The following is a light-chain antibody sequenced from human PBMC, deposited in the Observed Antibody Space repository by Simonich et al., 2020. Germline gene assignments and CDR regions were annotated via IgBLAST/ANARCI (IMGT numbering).Light chain of an antibody. Sequence: QAVLTQPASLSASPGASASLTCTLRSGINVGTYRIYWYQQKPGSPPQYLLRYKSDSDKQQGAGVPSRFSGAKEASANAGILLISGLQSEEEADYYCMIWHSSAWVFGGGTKLTVL. CDR3: MIWHSSAWV. CDR1: SGINVGTYR. J-gene: IGLJ3*02. V-gene: IGLV5-45*01. CDR2: YKSDSDK.